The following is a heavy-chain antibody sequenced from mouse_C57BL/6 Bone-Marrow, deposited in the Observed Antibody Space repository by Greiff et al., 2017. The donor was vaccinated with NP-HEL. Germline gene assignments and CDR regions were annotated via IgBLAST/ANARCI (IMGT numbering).Heavy chain of an antibody. CDR3: ARGHYGSSLDY. D-gene: IGHD1-1*01. V-gene: IGHV5-17*01. CDR2: ISSGSSTI. J-gene: IGHJ2*01. CDR1: GFTFSDYG. Sequence: EVMLVESGGGLVKPGGSLKLSCAASGFTFSDYGMHWVRQAPEKGLEWVAYISSGSSTIYFADKVKGRFTISRDNAKNTLFLQMTSLRAEDTAMYYCARGHYGSSLDYWGQGTTLTVSS.